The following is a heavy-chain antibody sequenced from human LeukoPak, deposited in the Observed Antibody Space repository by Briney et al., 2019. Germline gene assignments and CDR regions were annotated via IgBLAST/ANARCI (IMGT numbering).Heavy chain of an antibody. CDR2: IHTSGNT. Sequence: SETLSLTCIVSGDSISSGSYYWTWLRQPAGKGLEWIGRIHTSGNTNYSPSLKSRVTISRDTSKNQFSLRLTSVTAANTAVYYCVRDWNGDYFDYWGQGTLVTVSS. V-gene: IGHV4-61*02. CDR3: VRDWNGDYFDY. CDR1: GDSISSGSYY. D-gene: IGHD1-1*01. J-gene: IGHJ4*02.